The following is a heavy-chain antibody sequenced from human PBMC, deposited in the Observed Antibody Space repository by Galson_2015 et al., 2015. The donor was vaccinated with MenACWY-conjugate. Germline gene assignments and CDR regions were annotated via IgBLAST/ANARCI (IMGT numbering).Heavy chain of an antibody. D-gene: IGHD2-15*01. CDR1: GYSFTSYW. V-gene: IGHV5-51*01. Sequence: QSGAEVKKPGESLKISCKGSGYSFTSYWIGWVRQMPGKGLEWMGIIYPGDSDTRYSPSFQGQVTISADKSISTAYLQWSSLKASAPAMYYFAICDCSVGSCKPPCRIFDYWAREPWSPSPQ. CDR3: AICDCSVGSCKPPCRIFDY. J-gene: IGHJ4*02. CDR2: IYPGDSDT.